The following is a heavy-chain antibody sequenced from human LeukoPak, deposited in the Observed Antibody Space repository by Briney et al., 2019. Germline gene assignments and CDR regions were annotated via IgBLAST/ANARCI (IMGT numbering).Heavy chain of an antibody. D-gene: IGHD3-22*01. CDR1: GFTFSTHG. CDR3: AKDGYYDSSAYYYVRYFDL. J-gene: IGHJ2*01. V-gene: IGHV3-23*01. CDR2: ISGSRGST. Sequence: GGTLRLSCAASGFTFSTHGMSWVRQAPGKGLEWVSAISGSRGSTYYADSVKGRFTISRDNSKNTLYLQMNSLRAEDTAVYYCAKDGYYDSSAYYYVRYFDLWGRGTLVTVSS.